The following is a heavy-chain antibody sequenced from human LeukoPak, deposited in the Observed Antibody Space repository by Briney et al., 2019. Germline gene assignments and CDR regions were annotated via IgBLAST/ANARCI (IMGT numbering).Heavy chain of an antibody. CDR3: ARDYDFWSGSELDI. Sequence: GGSLRLSCAASGFTFSSYSMNWVRQAPGKGLEWVSSISSSSSYIYYADSVKGRFTISRDNAKNSLYLQMNGLRAEDTAVYYCARDYDFWSGSELDIWGQGTMVTVSS. D-gene: IGHD3-3*01. CDR1: GFTFSSYS. CDR2: ISSSSSYI. J-gene: IGHJ3*02. V-gene: IGHV3-21*01.